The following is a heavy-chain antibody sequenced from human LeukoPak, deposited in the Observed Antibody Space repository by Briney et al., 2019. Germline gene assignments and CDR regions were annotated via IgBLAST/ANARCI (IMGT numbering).Heavy chain of an antibody. V-gene: IGHV1-2*02. CDR2: INPNSGGT. D-gene: IGHD6-19*01. CDR3: AREVSSGWYIRNWFDP. J-gene: IGHJ5*02. CDR1: GYTFTGYY. Sequence: ASVKVSCKASGYTFTGYYMHWVRLAPGQGLEWMGWINPNSGGTNYAQKFQGRVTMTRDTSISTAYMELSRLRSDDTAVYYCAREVSSGWYIRNWFDPWGQGTLVTVSS.